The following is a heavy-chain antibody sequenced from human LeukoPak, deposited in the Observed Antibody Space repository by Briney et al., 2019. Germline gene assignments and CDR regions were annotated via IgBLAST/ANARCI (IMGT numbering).Heavy chain of an antibody. CDR1: GGTFSSYA. D-gene: IGHD3-22*01. CDR3: VVSEPSGYTHYYYYYYMDV. J-gene: IGHJ6*03. Sequence: SSVKVSCKASGGTFSSYANSWVGQAPGQGLEWIGGNIPIFCTANYAQKFHARVTITADKSTGQAYIGPSSVISDDTSVEYCVVSEPSGYTHYYYYYYMDVWGKGTTVTVSS. CDR2: NIPIFCTA. V-gene: IGHV1-69*06.